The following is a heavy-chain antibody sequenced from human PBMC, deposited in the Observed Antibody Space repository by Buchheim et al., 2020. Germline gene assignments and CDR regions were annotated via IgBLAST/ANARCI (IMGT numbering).Heavy chain of an antibody. Sequence: QVQLVESGGGVVQPGRSLRLSCAASGFTFSSYAMHWVRQAPGKGLKWVAVISYDGSNKYYADSVKGRFTISRDNSKNTLYLQMNSLRAEDTAVYYCAREDGWNYGYYYYYGMDVWGQGTT. CDR1: GFTFSSYA. J-gene: IGHJ6*02. V-gene: IGHV3-30*04. CDR2: ISYDGSNK. CDR3: AREDGWNYGYYYYYGMDV. D-gene: IGHD1-7*01.